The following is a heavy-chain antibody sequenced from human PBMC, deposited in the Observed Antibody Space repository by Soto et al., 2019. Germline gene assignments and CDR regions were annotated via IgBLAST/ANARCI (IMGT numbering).Heavy chain of an antibody. Sequence: EVQLLESGGGLVQPGGSLRLSCAASGFTISTHAMTWVRQAPGKGLECVSGVVGSGGEIYYADSVKGRFTISKDNSKNTLYLQMNSLRDEDTAVYYCAKDAVYNDGLWLMDSWGQGTLVTVSS. V-gene: IGHV3-23*01. J-gene: IGHJ5*02. CDR2: VVGSGGEI. D-gene: IGHD2-21*01. CDR3: AKDAVYNDGLWLMDS. CDR1: GFTISTHA.